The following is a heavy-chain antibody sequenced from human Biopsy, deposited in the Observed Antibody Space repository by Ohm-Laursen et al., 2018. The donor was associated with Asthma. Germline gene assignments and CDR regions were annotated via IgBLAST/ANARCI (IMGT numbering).Heavy chain of an antibody. CDR1: GYSFTSYW. CDR2: IDPSDSYT. Sequence: ESLRISCKGSGYSFTSYWISWVRQMPGKGLEWMGRIDPSDSYTNYSPSFQGHVTISADKSISTAFLQWSSLKASGTAMYYCARQSIAAHYYYYYGMDVWGQGTTVTVSS. J-gene: IGHJ6*02. V-gene: IGHV5-10-1*01. CDR3: ARQSIAAHYYYYYGMDV. D-gene: IGHD2-15*01.